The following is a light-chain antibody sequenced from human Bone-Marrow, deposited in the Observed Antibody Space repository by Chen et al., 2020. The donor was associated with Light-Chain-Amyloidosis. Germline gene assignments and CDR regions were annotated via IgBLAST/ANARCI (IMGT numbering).Light chain of an antibody. Sequence: QAVLTQPSSLSASPGASASLTCTFRRAINVGTDRIYCYQHKPGSPPQYLLRYKSDSDKQQGSGVPSRFSGSKDASANAGILLISGLQSEEEAEYYCMIWHSSAWVFGGGTKLTVL. J-gene: IGLJ3*02. CDR2: YKSDSDK. V-gene: IGLV5-45*02. CDR1: RAINVGTDR. CDR3: MIWHSSAWV.